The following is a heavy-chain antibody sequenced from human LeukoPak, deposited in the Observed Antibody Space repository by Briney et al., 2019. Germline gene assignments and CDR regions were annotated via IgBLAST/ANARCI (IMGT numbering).Heavy chain of an antibody. J-gene: IGHJ4*02. Sequence: SETLSLTCTVSGGSISSYYWSWIRQPPGKGLEWIGYIYYSGSTNYNPSLKRRVTISVDTSKNQFSLKLSSVTAADTAVYYCARDEGGSYSLDYWGQGTLVTVSS. CDR1: GGSISSYY. CDR2: IYYSGST. D-gene: IGHD1-26*01. CDR3: ARDEGGSYSLDY. V-gene: IGHV4-59*01.